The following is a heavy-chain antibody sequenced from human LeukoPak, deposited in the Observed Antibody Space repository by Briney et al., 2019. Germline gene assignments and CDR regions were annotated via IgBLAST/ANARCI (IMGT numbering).Heavy chain of an antibody. J-gene: IGHJ5*02. V-gene: IGHV3-30*03. D-gene: IGHD4/OR15-4a*01. CDR2: ISNVAIFN. CDR3: AHGAHTLGYFS. CDR1: GFTSGYTFSSYG. Sequence: PGRSLRLSCEGSGFTSGYTFSSYGMHWVRQAPGKGLEWVASISNVAIFNNYADYVRGRFIISRDNSRNTLFLQMGSLGAVDTAVYHCAHGAHTLGYFSWGQGTLVIVSS.